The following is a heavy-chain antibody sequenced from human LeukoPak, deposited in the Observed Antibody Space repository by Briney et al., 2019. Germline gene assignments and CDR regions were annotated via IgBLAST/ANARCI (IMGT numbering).Heavy chain of an antibody. Sequence: ASVKVSCKASGYIFTDYYAHWVRQAPGQGLEWMGWTTPNGAGTVYAQKFQGRVTMTRNTSISTAYMELSSLRSEDTAVYYCARGGGDCCPFDPWGQGTLVTVSS. CDR3: ARGGGDCCPFDP. V-gene: IGHV1-2*02. CDR1: GYIFTDYY. CDR2: TTPNGAGT. J-gene: IGHJ5*02. D-gene: IGHD2-21*02.